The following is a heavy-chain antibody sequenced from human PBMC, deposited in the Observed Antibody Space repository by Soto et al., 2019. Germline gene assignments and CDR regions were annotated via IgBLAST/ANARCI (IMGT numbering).Heavy chain of an antibody. CDR2: MYYSEST. CDR3: ALSSGWYQNYYYGMDV. Sequence: QVQLQESGPGLVKPSETLSLTCTVSGGSITTYHWSWIRQPPGKGLELIAYMYYSESTKYNPSLKSRVTTSLDTSKNQFSLKLSYVTAADTAVYYCALSSGWYQNYYYGMDVWGQGSTVTVSS. V-gene: IGHV4-59*01. CDR1: GGSITTYH. D-gene: IGHD6-19*01. J-gene: IGHJ6*02.